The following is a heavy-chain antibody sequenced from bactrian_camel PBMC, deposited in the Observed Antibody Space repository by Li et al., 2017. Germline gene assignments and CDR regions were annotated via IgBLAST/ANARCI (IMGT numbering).Heavy chain of an antibody. V-gene: IGHV3S53*01. Sequence: HVQLVESGGGLVQPGGSLRLSCAASGNAVSRHCMGWFRQAPGKEREGVATLGSDARARYADSVKGRFTISQDNAKNTLYLQMNSLKPDDTAMYYCAADNDTFYRSGGYCYPDGDFASWGQGTQVTVS. D-gene: IGHD2*01. CDR2: LGSDARA. J-gene: IGHJ6*01. CDR1: GNAVSRHC. CDR3: AADNDTFYRSGGYCYPDGDFAS.